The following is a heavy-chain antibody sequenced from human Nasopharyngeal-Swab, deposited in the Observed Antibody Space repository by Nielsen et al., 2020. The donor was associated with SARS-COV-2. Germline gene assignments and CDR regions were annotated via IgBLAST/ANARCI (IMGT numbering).Heavy chain of an antibody. CDR3: ARDSIAARLDP. D-gene: IGHD6-6*01. V-gene: IGHV3-33*01. J-gene: IGHJ5*02. CDR2: IWYDGSNK. CDR1: GFTFSSYG. Sequence: GESLKISCAASGFTFSSYGMHWVRQAPGKGLEWVAVIWYDGSNKYYADSVKGRFTISRDNSKNTLYLQMNSLRAEDTAVYYCARDSIAARLDPWRQGTLVTVSS.